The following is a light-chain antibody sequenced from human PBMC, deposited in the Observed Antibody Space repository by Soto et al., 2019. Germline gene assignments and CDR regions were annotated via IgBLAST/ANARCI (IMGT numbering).Light chain of an antibody. Sequence: QSALTQPASVSASPGQSITISCTGTSSNVGTYDLVSWYQHHPDKAPKLIIYEGTKRPSGISSRFSGSKSGNTASLTSSGLQAEDDADYYCCSFAVGAALVFGGGNKLTVL. CDR1: SSNVGTYDL. CDR2: EGT. V-gene: IGLV2-23*01. J-gene: IGLJ2*01. CDR3: CSFAVGAALV.